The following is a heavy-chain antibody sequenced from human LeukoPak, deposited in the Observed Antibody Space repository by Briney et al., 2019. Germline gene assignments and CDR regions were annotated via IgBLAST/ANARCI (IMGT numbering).Heavy chain of an antibody. V-gene: IGHV4-39*07. CDR3: ARAPNYYGSGSHFDY. CDR1: GFTFSSYA. CDR2: IYYSGST. D-gene: IGHD3-10*01. J-gene: IGHJ4*02. Sequence: GSLRLSCAASGFTFSSYAMSWVRQAPGKGLEWIGSIYYSGSTYYNPSLKSRVTISVDTSKNQFSLKLSSVTAADTAVYYCARAPNYYGSGSHFDYWGQGTLVTVSS.